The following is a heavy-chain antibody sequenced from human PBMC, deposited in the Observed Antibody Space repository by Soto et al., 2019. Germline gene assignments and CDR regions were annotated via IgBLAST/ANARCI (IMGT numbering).Heavy chain of an antibody. CDR1: GGSISSYY. J-gene: IGHJ5*02. D-gene: IGHD2-2*01. CDR3: ARSGRGIVVVPAAMRWFDP. Sequence: QVQLQESGPGLVKPSETLSLTCTVSGGSISSYYWSWIRQPPGKGLEWIGYIYYSGSTNYNPSLKSRVTIAVDTSKNQFSLKLSSVTAADTAVYYCARSGRGIVVVPAAMRWFDPWGQGTLVTVSS. V-gene: IGHV4-59*08. CDR2: IYYSGST.